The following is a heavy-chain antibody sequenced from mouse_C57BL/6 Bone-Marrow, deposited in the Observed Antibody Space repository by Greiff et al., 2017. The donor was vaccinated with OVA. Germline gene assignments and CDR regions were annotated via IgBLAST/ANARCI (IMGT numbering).Heavy chain of an antibody. CDR1: GYTFTSYG. D-gene: IGHD1-1*01. J-gene: IGHJ3*01. CDR2: IYPRSGNT. V-gene: IGHV1-81*01. Sequence: QVQLKESGAELARPGASVKLSCKASGYTFTSYGISWVKQRTGQGLEWIGEIYPRSGNTYYNEKFKGKATLTADKSSSTAYMELRSLTSEDSAVYFCARGEGLLRYPFAYWGQGTLVTVSA. CDR3: ARGEGLLRYPFAY.